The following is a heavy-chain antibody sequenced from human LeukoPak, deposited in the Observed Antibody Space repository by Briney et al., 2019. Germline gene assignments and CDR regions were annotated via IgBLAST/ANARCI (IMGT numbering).Heavy chain of an antibody. CDR1: GFTFSSYA. V-gene: IGHV3-23*01. CDR2: ISGGGGGT. J-gene: IGHJ6*02. CDR3: AKDLGGKPYYYYGMDV. Sequence: GGSLRLSCAASGFTFSSYAMTWVRQAPGKGLEWVSAISGGGGGTFYADSVKGRFTISRDNSKNTLYLQLNSLSAEDTAVYYCAKDLGGKPYYYYGMDVWGQGTTVTVSS.